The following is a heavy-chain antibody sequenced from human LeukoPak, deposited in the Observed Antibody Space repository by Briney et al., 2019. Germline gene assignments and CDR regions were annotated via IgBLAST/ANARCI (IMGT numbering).Heavy chain of an antibody. CDR2: ISTNSAFI. CDR3: AYLRGPSDY. CDR1: GFTFINYS. J-gene: IGHJ4*02. V-gene: IGHV3-21*01. D-gene: IGHD4-17*01. Sequence: TGGSLRLSCTASGFTFINYSMNWVRQAPGKGLEWVSSISTNSAFIYYADSVRGRFTISRDNTKNSLYLQMDSLTADDTAVYFCAYLRGPSDYWGQGTLVTVSS.